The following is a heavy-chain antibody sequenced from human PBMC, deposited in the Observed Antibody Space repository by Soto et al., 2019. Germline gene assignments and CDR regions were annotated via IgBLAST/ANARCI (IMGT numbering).Heavy chain of an antibody. V-gene: IGHV3-48*02. J-gene: IGHJ5*02. CDR3: ARFPVGFGVPWFDP. CDR1: GSTFSTYT. D-gene: IGHD3-10*01. Sequence: EVQLVESGGGLVQPGGSLRLSCADSGSTFSTYTMNWVRQAPGKGLEWVSYISSSSSTIYYADSVKGRFTISRDNAKNSLYLQMNCLRDEDTVVYYCARFPVGFGVPWFDPWGQGTLVTVSS. CDR2: ISSSSSTI.